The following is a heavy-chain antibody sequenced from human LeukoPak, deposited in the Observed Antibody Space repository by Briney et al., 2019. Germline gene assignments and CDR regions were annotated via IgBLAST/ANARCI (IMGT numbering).Heavy chain of an antibody. CDR1: GFSLNDHA. Sequence: PGGSLRLSCAASGFSLNDHAMHWVRQAPGKGLEWVSGINWNSGTIGYADSVKGRFTISRDNAKNSLYLQMNSLRAEDTAVYYCAKDRVLGPFLGLVVVPAAMFDYWGQGTLVTVSS. D-gene: IGHD2-2*01. CDR2: INWNSGTI. CDR3: AKDRVLGPFLGLVVVPAAMFDY. J-gene: IGHJ4*02. V-gene: IGHV3-9*01.